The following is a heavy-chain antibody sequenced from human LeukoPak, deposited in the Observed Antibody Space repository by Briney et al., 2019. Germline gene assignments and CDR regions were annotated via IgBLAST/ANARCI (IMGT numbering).Heavy chain of an antibody. J-gene: IGHJ4*02. Sequence: SETLSLTCTVSGYSISSGYYWGWIRQPPGKGLEWIGSIYHSGSTYYNPSLKSRVTISVDTSKNQFSLKLSSVTAADTAVYYCARDRYYYDSSGYYPGGYWGQGTLVTVSS. CDR2: IYHSGST. V-gene: IGHV4-38-2*02. D-gene: IGHD3-22*01. CDR3: ARDRYYYDSSGYYPGGY. CDR1: GYSISSGYY.